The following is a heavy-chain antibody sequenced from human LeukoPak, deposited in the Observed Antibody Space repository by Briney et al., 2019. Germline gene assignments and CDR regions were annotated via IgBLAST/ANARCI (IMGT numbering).Heavy chain of an antibody. CDR2: MNPNSGNT. J-gene: IGHJ4*02. CDR1: GYTFTSYD. V-gene: IGHV1-8*01. Sequence: ASVKVSCRPSGYTFTSYDFNWVRQATGQGLEWMGWMNPNSGNTGYAQKFQGRVTITRNTSISTAYMELSSLRSEDTAVYYCAILYCSSTSCYTGAFDYWGQGTLVTVSS. CDR3: AILYCSSTSCYTGAFDY. D-gene: IGHD2-2*02.